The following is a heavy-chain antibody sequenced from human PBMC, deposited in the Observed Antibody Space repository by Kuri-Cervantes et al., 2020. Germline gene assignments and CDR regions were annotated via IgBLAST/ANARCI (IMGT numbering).Heavy chain of an antibody. D-gene: IGHD7-27*01. Sequence: SETLSLTCAVSGYSISSGYYWGWIRQPPGKGLEWIGSIYHSGSTYYNPSLKSRVTISVDTSKNQFSLKLSSVTAADTAVYYCARLGGNWAGDYWGQGTLVTVSS. V-gene: IGHV4-38-2*01. CDR2: IYHSGST. CDR1: GYSISSGYY. J-gene: IGHJ4*02. CDR3: ARLGGNWAGDY.